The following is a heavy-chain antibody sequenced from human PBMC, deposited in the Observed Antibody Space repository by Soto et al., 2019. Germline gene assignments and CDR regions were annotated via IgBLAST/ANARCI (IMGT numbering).Heavy chain of an antibody. J-gene: IGHJ6*02. CDR1: GLTFSTYA. CDR3: AKLPGGLAGYNSDYYGMDV. D-gene: IGHD5-12*01. CDR2: IGGSGTGGRT. Sequence: EVHLLESGGDLVQPGGSLRLSCTASGLTFSTYAMGWVRQAPGKGLEWVSAIGGSGTGGRTYYADSVKGRFTISRDNSKNTVYLQMNSLRADDTAVYYCAKLPGGLAGYNSDYYGMDVWVQGTTVTVSS. V-gene: IGHV3-23*01.